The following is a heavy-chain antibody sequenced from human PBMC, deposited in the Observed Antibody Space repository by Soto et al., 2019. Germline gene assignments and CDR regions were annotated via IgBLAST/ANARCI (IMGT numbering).Heavy chain of an antibody. D-gene: IGHD4-17*01. Sequence: LSLTCTVSGGSISSYYGSWIRQPPGKGLEWIGYIYYSGSTNYNPSLKSRVTISVDTSKNQFSLKLSSVTAADTAVYYCARLGDYDAFDIWGQRTMVTVSS. CDR1: GGSISSYY. J-gene: IGHJ3*02. CDR3: ARLGDYDAFDI. V-gene: IGHV4-59*08. CDR2: IYYSGST.